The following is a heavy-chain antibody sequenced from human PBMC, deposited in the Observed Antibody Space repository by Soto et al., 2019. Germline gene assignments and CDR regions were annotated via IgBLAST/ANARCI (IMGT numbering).Heavy chain of an antibody. Sequence: ASVKVSCKASGYTFTSYAMHWVRQAPGQRLEWMGWINVGNGNTKYSQKFQGRVTITRDTSASTAYMELSSLRSEDTAVYYCARALAIVVVTANHNWFDPWGQGTLVTVSS. J-gene: IGHJ5*02. V-gene: IGHV1-3*01. CDR1: GYTFTSYA. CDR2: INVGNGNT. D-gene: IGHD2-21*02. CDR3: ARALAIVVVTANHNWFDP.